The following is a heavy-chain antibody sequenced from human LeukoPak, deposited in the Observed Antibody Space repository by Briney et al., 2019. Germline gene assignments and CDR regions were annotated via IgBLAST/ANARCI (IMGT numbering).Heavy chain of an antibody. J-gene: IGHJ4*02. D-gene: IGHD3-22*01. Sequence: GRSLRLSCAASGFTFSSYAMHWVRQAPGKGLEWVAVISYDGSNKYYADSVKGRFTISRDNSKNTLYLQMNSLRAEDTAVYYCARANPPYYYDSSGYYYYFDYWGQGTLVTVSS. V-gene: IGHV3-30-3*01. CDR3: ARANPPYYYDSSGYYYYFDY. CDR1: GFTFSSYA. CDR2: ISYDGSNK.